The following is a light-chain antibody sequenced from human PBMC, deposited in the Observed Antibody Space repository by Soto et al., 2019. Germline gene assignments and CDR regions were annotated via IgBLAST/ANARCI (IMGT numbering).Light chain of an antibody. V-gene: IGKV3D-20*02. Sequence: EIVLTQSPGTLSLSPGERATLSCRASQSVSSSYLAWYQQKPGQAPRLLIYGASSRATGIPDRFSGSRSGTDFTLTISSLEPEDFAVYYCQQRSNWPPEFTFGQGTRLEIK. CDR2: GAS. CDR3: QQRSNWPPEFT. CDR1: QSVSSSY. J-gene: IGKJ5*01.